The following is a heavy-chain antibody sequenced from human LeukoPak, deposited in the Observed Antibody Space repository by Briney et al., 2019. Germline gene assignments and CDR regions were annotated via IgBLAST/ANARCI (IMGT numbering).Heavy chain of an antibody. J-gene: IGHJ3*02. CDR1: GYTFIGYY. D-gene: IGHD3-22*01. Sequence: ASVKVSCKASGYTFIGYYIHWVRQAPGQGLEWMGWINPKSGGTNYAQKFQGRVSMTRDTSITTAYMELRRLTSDDTAIYFCARGGDYYDTSGYSDDAFDIWGQGKMVTVSS. V-gene: IGHV1-2*02. CDR3: ARGGDYYDTSGYSDDAFDI. CDR2: INPKSGGT.